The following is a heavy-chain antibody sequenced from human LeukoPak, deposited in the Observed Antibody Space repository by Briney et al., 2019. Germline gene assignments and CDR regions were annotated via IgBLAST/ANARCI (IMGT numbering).Heavy chain of an antibody. V-gene: IGHV1-69*02. CDR2: IITILGIA. CDR1: GGTFSSYT. CDR3: ARASSMVTTRGRGYYYMDV. Sequence: ASVKVSCKASGGTFSSYTISWVRQAPGRGLEWMGRIITILGIANYAQKFQGRVTITADKSTSTAYMELGSLRSEDTAVYYCARASSMVTTRGRGYYYMDVWGKGTTVTVSS. J-gene: IGHJ6*03. D-gene: IGHD4-11*01.